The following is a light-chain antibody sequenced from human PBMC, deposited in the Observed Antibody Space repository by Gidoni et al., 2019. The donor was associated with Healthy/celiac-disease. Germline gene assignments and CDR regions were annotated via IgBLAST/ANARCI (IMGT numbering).Light chain of an antibody. CDR2: SNN. CDR3: AAWDDSLNGVV. V-gene: IGLV1-44*01. Sequence: QSVLTQPHSASGPPGQRVTISCSGSSSNIGSNTVNWYQQLPGTAPKLLIYSNNQRPSGVPDRFSGSKSGTSASLAISGLQSEDEADYYCAAWDDSLNGVVFGGGTKLTVL. J-gene: IGLJ2*01. CDR1: SSNIGSNT.